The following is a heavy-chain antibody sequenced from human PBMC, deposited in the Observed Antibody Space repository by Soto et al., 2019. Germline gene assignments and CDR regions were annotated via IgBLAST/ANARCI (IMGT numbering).Heavy chain of an antibody. D-gene: IGHD3-16*01. Sequence: QVQLVQSGAEVKKPGASLKVSCKASGYTFTTYGISWMRQAPGQGLEWMGWISGYNGNRNYAQNLQGRVTVTTDTSTSTAYMELRNLRSDDTAVLYCAREVEARGGEYDYWGQGTLVIVSS. V-gene: IGHV1-18*01. CDR1: GYTFTTYG. CDR3: AREVEARGGEYDY. CDR2: ISGYNGNR. J-gene: IGHJ4*02.